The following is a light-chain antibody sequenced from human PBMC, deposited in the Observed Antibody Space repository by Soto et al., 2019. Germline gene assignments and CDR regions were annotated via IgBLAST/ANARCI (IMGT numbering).Light chain of an antibody. V-gene: IGKV3-20*01. CDR1: QTVSINY. J-gene: IGKJ1*01. CDR2: GAS. Sequence: EIVLTQSPGTLSLSPGERATLSCRASQTVSINYLAWYQQKPGQAPRLLVYGASSRATGIPDRFSGSGSGTDFTLPISRLEPEDFAVYDCQQYGYSPWTFGRGTKVEIK. CDR3: QQYGYSPWT.